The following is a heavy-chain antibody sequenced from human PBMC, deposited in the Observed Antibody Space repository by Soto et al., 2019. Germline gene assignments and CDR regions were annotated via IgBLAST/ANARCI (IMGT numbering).Heavy chain of an antibody. CDR3: AKPPGDNWNDY. CDR2: VSGSGGST. V-gene: IGHV3-23*01. J-gene: IGHJ4*02. CDR1: GFTFSSYA. D-gene: IGHD1-20*01. Sequence: EVQLLESGGGLVQPGGSLRLSCAASGFTFSSYAMSWVRQAPGKGLEWISAVSGSGGSTYYADSVKGRFTISRDNSQDLLYRQMNHQGAADTAVYYCAKPPGDNWNDYWGQGTLVTVSS.